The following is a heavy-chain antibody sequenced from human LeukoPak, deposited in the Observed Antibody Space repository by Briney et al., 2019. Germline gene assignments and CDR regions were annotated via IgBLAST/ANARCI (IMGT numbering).Heavy chain of an antibody. D-gene: IGHD6-19*01. CDR3: ARDQCGSAGCRYFDY. CDR1: GYTFTGYY. Sequence: ASVKVSCKASGYTFTGYYMHWVRQAPGQGLEWMGWINPNSGGTNYAQKFQGRVTMTRDTSISTAYMELSRLRSDDTAVYYCARDQCGSAGCRYFDYWGQGTLVTVSS. J-gene: IGHJ4*02. V-gene: IGHV1-2*02. CDR2: INPNSGGT.